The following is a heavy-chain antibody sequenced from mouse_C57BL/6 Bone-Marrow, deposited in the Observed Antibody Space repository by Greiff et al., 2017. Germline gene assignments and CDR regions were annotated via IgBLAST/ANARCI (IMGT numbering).Heavy chain of an antibody. CDR3: ARWKNWDRFAD. D-gene: IGHD4-1*01. CDR2: IYPRSGNT. V-gene: IGHV1-81*01. J-gene: IGHJ3*01. CDR1: GYTFTSYG. Sequence: QVQLKQSGAELARPGASVKLSCKASGYTFTSYGISWVKQRTGQGLEWIGEIYPRSGNTYYNEKFKGKATVTADKSSSTAYVELRSLTSEDSAVYFCARWKNWDRFADWGQGNLVTVSA.